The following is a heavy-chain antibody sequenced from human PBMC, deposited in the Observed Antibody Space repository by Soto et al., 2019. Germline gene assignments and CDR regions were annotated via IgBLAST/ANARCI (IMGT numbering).Heavy chain of an antibody. V-gene: IGHV4-38-2*02. CDR2: IYHSGST. CDR1: GYSISSGYY. J-gene: IGHJ5*02. Sequence: SETLSLTCTVSGYSISSGYYWGWIRQPPGKGLEWIGSIYHSGSTYYNPSLKSRVTISVDMSKNQFSLKLSSVTAADTSVYYCATELELYNWFDPWGQGTLVTVSS. D-gene: IGHD1-7*01. CDR3: ATELELYNWFDP.